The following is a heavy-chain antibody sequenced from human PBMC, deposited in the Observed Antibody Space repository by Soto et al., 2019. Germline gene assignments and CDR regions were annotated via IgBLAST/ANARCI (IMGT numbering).Heavy chain of an antibody. CDR3: TRASAIFGARCLDP. D-gene: IGHD3-3*01. CDR1: GFTFGDYA. CDR2: IRSKAYGGTT. Sequence: PGGSLRLSCTASGFTFGDYAMSWFRQAPGKGLEWVGFIRSKAYGGTTEYAASVKGSFTISRVVSKSIAYLRMNSLKTEDTAAYYCTRASAIFGARCLDPWGQGTLVTVSS. J-gene: IGHJ5*02. V-gene: IGHV3-49*03.